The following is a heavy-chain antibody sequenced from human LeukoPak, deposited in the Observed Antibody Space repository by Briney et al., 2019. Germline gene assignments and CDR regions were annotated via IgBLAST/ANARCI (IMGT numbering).Heavy chain of an antibody. CDR1: GGSISSYY. Sequence: SETLSLTYTVSGGSISSYYWSWIRQPPGKGLEWIGYIYYSGSTNYNPSLKSRVTISVDTSKNQFSLKLSSVTAADTAVYYCARHVAGWGYCSGGSCYPTSHWFDPWGQGTLVTVSS. V-gene: IGHV4-59*08. CDR3: ARHVAGWGYCSGGSCYPTSHWFDP. J-gene: IGHJ5*02. D-gene: IGHD2-15*01. CDR2: IYYSGST.